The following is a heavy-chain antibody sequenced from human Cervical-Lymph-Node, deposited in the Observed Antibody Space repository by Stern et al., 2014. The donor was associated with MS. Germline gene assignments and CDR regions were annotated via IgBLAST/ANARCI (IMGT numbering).Heavy chain of an antibody. CDR1: GGTFKNFG. CDR3: ARGPPDTFVRGLYFDY. V-gene: IGHV1-69*01. CDR2: IIPLFGTT. J-gene: IGHJ4*02. Sequence: VQLVESGAEVKKPGTSVKVSCQASGGTFKNFGIGWVRQAPGQGLEWMGHIIPLFGTTNYARKFQGRATITADVSTNSAYMELSRLRSEDTAMYFCARGPPDTFVRGLYFDYWGQGTLLTVSS. D-gene: IGHD3-10*01.